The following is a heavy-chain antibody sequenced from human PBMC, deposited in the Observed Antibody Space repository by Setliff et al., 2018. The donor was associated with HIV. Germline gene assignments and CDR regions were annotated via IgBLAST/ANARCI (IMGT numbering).Heavy chain of an antibody. CDR1: GASISSSGYY. V-gene: IGHV4-39*07. CDR2: IYYSGST. J-gene: IGHJ3*02. Sequence: SETMSLTCTVSGASISSSGYYWGWIRQPPGKGLEWIGTIYYSGSTYYNPSLKSRVTISVDTSKNQFSLKLSSVTAADTAVHYCSSQQAIPPAIVPFDIWGQGTMVTVSS. CDR3: SSQQAIPPAIVPFDI. D-gene: IGHD2-2*01.